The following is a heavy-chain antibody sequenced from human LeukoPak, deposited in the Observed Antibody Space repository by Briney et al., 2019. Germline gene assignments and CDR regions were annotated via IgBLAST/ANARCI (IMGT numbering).Heavy chain of an antibody. V-gene: IGHV3-7*01. D-gene: IGHD3-10*01. CDR2: IKQDGSEK. CDR3: ASRGGDTGSYYNWFDP. Sequence: GGSLRLSCAASGFTFSSYWMSWVRQAPGKGLEWVANIKQDGSEKYYVDSVKGRFTISRDNAKNSLYLQMNSLRAEDTAVYYCASRGGDTGSYYNWFDPWGQGTLVTVSS. J-gene: IGHJ5*02. CDR1: GFTFSSYW.